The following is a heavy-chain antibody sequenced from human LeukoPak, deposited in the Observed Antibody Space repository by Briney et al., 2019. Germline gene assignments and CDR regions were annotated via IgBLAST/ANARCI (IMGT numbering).Heavy chain of an antibody. CDR3: ARLLAPGFGDPTLNWFDP. J-gene: IGHJ5*02. Sequence: PSETLSLTCTVSGYSISSGYYWGWIRQPPGKGLEWIGSIYHSGSTYYNPSLKSRVTISVDTSKNQFSLKLSSVTAADTAVYYCARLLAPGFGDPTLNWFDPWGQGTLVTVSS. CDR2: IYHSGST. V-gene: IGHV4-38-2*02. CDR1: GYSISSGYY. D-gene: IGHD3-10*01.